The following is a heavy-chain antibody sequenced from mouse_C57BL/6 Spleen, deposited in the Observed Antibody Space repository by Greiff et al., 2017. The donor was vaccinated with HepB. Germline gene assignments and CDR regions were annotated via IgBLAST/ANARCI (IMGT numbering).Heavy chain of an antibody. J-gene: IGHJ3*01. D-gene: IGHD2-2*01. CDR3: ASGGYYGYPWVAY. CDR2: IYPGDGDT. Sequence: VQLQQSGPELVKPGASVKISCKASGYAFSSSWMNWVKQRPGKGLEWIGRIYPGDGDTNYNGKFKGKATLTADKSSSTAYMQLSSLTSEDSAVYFCASGGYYGYPWVAYWGQGTLVTVSA. V-gene: IGHV1-82*01. CDR1: GYAFSSSW.